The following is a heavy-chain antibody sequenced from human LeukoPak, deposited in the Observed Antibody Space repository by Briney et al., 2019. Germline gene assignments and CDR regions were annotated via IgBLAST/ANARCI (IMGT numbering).Heavy chain of an antibody. Sequence: PSETLSLTCAVYGGSFSGYYWSWIRQPPGKGLEWIGEINHSGSTNYNPSLKRRVTISVATSKTQSSLKLSSVTAADTAVYYCARRMVTWIQLWPTGNWFDPWGQGTLVTVSS. CDR1: GGSFSGYY. V-gene: IGHV4-34*01. D-gene: IGHD5-18*01. J-gene: IGHJ5*02. CDR3: ARRMVTWIQLWPTGNWFDP. CDR2: INHSGST.